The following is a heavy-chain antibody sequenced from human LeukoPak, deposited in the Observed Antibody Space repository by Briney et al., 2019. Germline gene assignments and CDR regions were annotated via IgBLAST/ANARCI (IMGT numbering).Heavy chain of an antibody. CDR1: GFTVSSNY. J-gene: IGHJ4*02. D-gene: IGHD5-18*01. V-gene: IGHV3-66*01. CDR2: IYSGGST. Sequence: GGSLRLSCAASGFTVSSNYMSWVRQAPGKGLEWVSVIYSGGSTYCADSMKGRFTISRDNSKNTLYLQMNSLRAEDTAVYYCARGPGSGYSYGHFDYWGQGTLVTVSS. CDR3: ARGPGSGYSYGHFDY.